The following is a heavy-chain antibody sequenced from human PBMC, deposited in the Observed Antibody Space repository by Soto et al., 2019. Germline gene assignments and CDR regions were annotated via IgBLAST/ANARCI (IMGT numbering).Heavy chain of an antibody. J-gene: IGHJ3*02. CDR2: ISPDGSGV. V-gene: IGHV3-7*01. CDR3: AGERATFAI. Sequence: QLVESGGGLVQPGGSLRLSCVASGFTFSDYWVIWVRQAPGKGLEWVGNISPDGSGVHYGDSVRGRFTISRANAKNSLFLQLNSLRAEDTAVYYCAGERATFAIWGQGTMVTVSS. CDR1: GFTFSDYW.